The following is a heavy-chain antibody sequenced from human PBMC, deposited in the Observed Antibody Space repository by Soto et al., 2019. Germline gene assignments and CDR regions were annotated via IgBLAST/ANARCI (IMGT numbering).Heavy chain of an antibody. CDR3: AGRSYDNSGYYYVDY. J-gene: IGHJ4*02. Sequence: QLHLQESGPGLVKPSETLSLTCTVSGDSITSSNKYWGWARQPPGKGLEWIGSTYYRGSAYYSPALRIRVTISIDTSEIQHALKLSSGTAADTAVYYCAGRSYDNSGYYYVDYWGQGTLVTVSS. CDR2: TYYRGSA. D-gene: IGHD3-22*01. CDR1: GDSITSSNKY. V-gene: IGHV4-39*01.